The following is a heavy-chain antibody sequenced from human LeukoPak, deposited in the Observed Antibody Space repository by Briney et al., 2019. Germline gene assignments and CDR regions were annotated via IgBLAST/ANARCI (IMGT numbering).Heavy chain of an antibody. J-gene: IGHJ6*03. CDR2: ISSSSSYI. V-gene: IGHV3-21*01. D-gene: IGHD5-24*01. Sequence: GGSLRLSCAASGFTFSSYSMNWVRQAPGKGLEWVSSISSSSSYIYYADSVKGRFTISRDNAKNSLYLQMNSLRAEDTAVYYCARARRDGYNFYYYYMDVWGKGTTVTVSS. CDR3: ARARRDGYNFYYYYMDV. CDR1: GFTFSSYS.